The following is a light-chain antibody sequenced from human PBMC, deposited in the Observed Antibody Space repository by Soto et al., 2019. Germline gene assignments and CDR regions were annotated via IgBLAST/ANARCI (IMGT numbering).Light chain of an antibody. CDR3: TSYASGSSHVV. CDR2: DVN. V-gene: IGLV2-14*01. Sequence: QSALTQPASVSGSPGQSITRSCTGTSSDIGGYDYVSWYQRHPGKAPKLIIYDVNNRPSGVSNRFSGSKSGNTASLTISGLQAEDEADYYCTSYASGSSHVVFGGGTKLTVL. CDR1: SSDIGGYDY. J-gene: IGLJ2*01.